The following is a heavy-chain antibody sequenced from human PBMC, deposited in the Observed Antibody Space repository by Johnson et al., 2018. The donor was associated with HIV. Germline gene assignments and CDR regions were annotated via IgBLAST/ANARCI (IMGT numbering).Heavy chain of an antibody. Sequence: VQLVESGGGVVQPGRSLRLSCAASGFSFDDYAMHWVRQAPGKGLAWVSGISWNSGGIGYADSVKGRFTSSRDNSKNTLYLQMNSLRPEDTAVYYCARDFSVDYERGAFDIWGQGTMVTVSS. J-gene: IGHJ3*02. V-gene: IGHV3-9*01. CDR1: GFSFDDYA. CDR2: ISWNSGGI. D-gene: IGHD4-17*01. CDR3: ARDFSVDYERGAFDI.